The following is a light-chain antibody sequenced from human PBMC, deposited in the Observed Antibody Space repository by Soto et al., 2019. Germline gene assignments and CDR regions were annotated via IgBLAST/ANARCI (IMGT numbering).Light chain of an antibody. CDR3: QQTYTAPRK. Sequence: DIPMTQSPSSLSASVGDRVTITCRASQSITIYLNWYQQQPGKAPRLLIYGASTLQTGVPSRFSGSGSMTDFTLTISDLQPEDFATYYCQQTYTAPRKFGQGTTVDI. V-gene: IGKV1-39*01. CDR1: QSITIY. J-gene: IGKJ1*01. CDR2: GAS.